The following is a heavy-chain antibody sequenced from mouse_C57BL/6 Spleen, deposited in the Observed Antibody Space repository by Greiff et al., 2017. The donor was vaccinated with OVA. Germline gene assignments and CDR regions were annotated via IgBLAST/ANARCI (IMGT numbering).Heavy chain of an antibody. CDR1: GYSFTGYF. J-gene: IGHJ4*01. CDR3: AVPATVVATDYAMDY. CDR2: INPYNGDT. D-gene: IGHD1-1*01. Sequence: EVQLVESGPELVKPGASVKISCKASGYSFTGYFMNWVKQSHGKSLEWIGRINPYNGDTFYNQKFKGKATLTVDKSSSTAHMELLSLTSEDFAVFYCAVPATVVATDYAMDYWGQGTSVTVSS. V-gene: IGHV1-37*01.